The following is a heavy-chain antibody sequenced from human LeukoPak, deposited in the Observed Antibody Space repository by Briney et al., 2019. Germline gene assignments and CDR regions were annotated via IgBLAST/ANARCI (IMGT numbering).Heavy chain of an antibody. V-gene: IGHV4-59*12. Sequence: PSETLSLTCTVSGDSTSSYYWSWIRQPPGKGLEWIGYIYYGGSTNYNPSLKSRVTKLVDTSKNQFSLKLSSVTAADTAVYYCARGRDYYDSSGYYYHFDYWGQGTLVTVSS. CDR2: IYYGGST. D-gene: IGHD3-22*01. CDR3: ARGRDYYDSSGYYYHFDY. CDR1: GDSTSSYY. J-gene: IGHJ4*02.